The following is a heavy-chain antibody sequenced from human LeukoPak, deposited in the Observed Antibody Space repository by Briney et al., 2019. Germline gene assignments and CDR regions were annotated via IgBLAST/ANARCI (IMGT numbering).Heavy chain of an antibody. CDR2: MSPNSGDT. D-gene: IGHD7-27*01. Sequence: ASVKVSCKASGYTFTSYDINWVRHATGQGLEWMGWMSPNSGDTGYAQKFQGRVTMTRDTSISTAFMELTSLKSEDTAIYYCVRGPPNWGFDFWGQGALVTVSS. CDR1: GYTFTSYD. CDR3: VRGPPNWGFDF. V-gene: IGHV1-8*01. J-gene: IGHJ4*02.